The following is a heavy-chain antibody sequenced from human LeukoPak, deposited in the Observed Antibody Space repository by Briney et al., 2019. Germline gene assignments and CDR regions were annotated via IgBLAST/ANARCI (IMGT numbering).Heavy chain of an antibody. CDR3: ARAAAGTSDWFDP. V-gene: IGHV3-48*04. D-gene: IGHD6-13*01. Sequence: GGSLRLSCAASGFTFSSYSMNWVRQAPGKGLEWGSYISSSSSTIYYADSVKGRFTISRDNAKNSLYLQMNSLRAEDTAVYYCARAAAGTSDWFDPWGQGTLVTVSS. J-gene: IGHJ5*02. CDR1: GFTFSSYS. CDR2: ISSSSSTI.